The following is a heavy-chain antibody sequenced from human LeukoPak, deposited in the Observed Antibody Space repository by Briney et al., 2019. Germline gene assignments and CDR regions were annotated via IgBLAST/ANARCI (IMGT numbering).Heavy chain of an antibody. CDR1: GFTLSSSG. CDR2: ISYDGSKK. CDR3: AKDRGWLRFEEGFDY. J-gene: IGHJ4*02. D-gene: IGHD5-12*01. Sequence: GGALRLSCAASGFTLSSSGMHWVRHAPGKGLEWVAVISYDGSKKYYADTVKGRFNISRDNSKNTLYLQMNSLRVEDTAVYYCAKDRGWLRFEEGFDYWGQGTLVTVSS. V-gene: IGHV3-30*18.